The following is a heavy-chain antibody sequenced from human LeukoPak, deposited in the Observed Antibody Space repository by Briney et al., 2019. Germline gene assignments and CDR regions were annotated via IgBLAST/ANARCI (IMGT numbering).Heavy chain of an antibody. J-gene: IGHJ6*03. CDR1: GSRFTSYW. D-gene: IGHD3-9*01. CDR3: AITYYDSLTGYSQYMDV. CDR2: IYPGDSDT. V-gene: IGHV5-51*01. Sequence: GESLKISCKGSGSRFTSYWIGRVRQMPGKGLEWRVIIYPGDSDTRYSPSFKGQVTISADKSISTAYLQWSSLKASDTAMYYCAITYYDSLTGYSQYMDVWGKGTTVTVSS.